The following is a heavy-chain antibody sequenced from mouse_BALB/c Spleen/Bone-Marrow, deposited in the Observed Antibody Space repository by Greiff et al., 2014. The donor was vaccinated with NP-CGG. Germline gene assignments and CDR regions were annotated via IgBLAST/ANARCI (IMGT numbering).Heavy chain of an antibody. CDR1: GFTFTDYY. CDR3: ARGYGNYVRFAY. J-gene: IGHJ3*01. Sequence: EVKLMESGGGLVQPGGSLRLSCATSGFTFTDYYMSWVRQPPGKALEWLGFIRNKANGYTTEYSASVKGRFTISRDNSQSILYLQMNTLRAEDSATYYCARGYGNYVRFAYWGQGTLVTVSA. D-gene: IGHD2-1*01. CDR2: IRNKANGYTT. V-gene: IGHV7-3*02.